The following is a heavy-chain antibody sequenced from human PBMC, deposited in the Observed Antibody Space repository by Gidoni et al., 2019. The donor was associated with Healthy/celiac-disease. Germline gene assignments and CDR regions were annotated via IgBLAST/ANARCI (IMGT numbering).Heavy chain of an antibody. CDR1: GYTFTSYD. CDR2: MNPNSGNT. D-gene: IGHD1-1*01. CDR3: ARSRTRKAGVDRYYFDY. Sequence: QVQLVQSGAEVKKPGASVKVSCKASGYTFTSYDINWVRQATGQGLEWMGWMNPNSGNTGYAQKFQGRVTMTRNTSISTAYMELSSLRSEDTAVYYCARSRTRKAGVDRYYFDYWGQGTLVTVSS. J-gene: IGHJ4*02. V-gene: IGHV1-8*01.